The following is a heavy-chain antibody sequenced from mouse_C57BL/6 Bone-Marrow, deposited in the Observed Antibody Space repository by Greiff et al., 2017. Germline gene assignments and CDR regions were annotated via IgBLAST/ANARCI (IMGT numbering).Heavy chain of an antibody. CDR2: ISYDGSN. V-gene: IGHV3-6*01. CDR3: ARGHYGSPAWCAY. J-gene: IGHJ3*01. CDR1: GYSITSGYY. Sequence: EVKLVESGPGLVKPSQSLSLTCSVTGYSITSGYYWNWIRQFPGNKLEWMGYISYDGSNNYNPSLKNRISITRDTSKNQFFLKLNSVTTEDTATYYCARGHYGSPAWCAYWGQGTLVTVSA. D-gene: IGHD1-1*01.